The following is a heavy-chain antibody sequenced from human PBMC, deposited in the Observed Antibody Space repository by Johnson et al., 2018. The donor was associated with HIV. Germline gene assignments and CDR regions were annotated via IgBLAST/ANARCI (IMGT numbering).Heavy chain of an antibody. Sequence: QVQLVESGGGVVQPGGSLRLSCAASGFTFSSYGMHWVRQAPGKGLEWVAFIRYDGSNKYYADSVKGRFTISRDKSKNTLYLQMNSLRAEDTAVYYCAKDPGITMIAHAFDIRGQGTMVTVSS. V-gene: IGHV3-30*02. CDR3: AKDPGITMIAHAFDI. CDR1: GFTFSSYG. J-gene: IGHJ3*02. CDR2: IRYDGSNK. D-gene: IGHD3-22*01.